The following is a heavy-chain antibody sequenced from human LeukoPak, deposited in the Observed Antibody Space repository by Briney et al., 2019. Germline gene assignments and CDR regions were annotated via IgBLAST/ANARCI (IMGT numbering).Heavy chain of an antibody. Sequence: ASVKVSCKASGYTFTGYYMHWVRQAPGQGLEWMGWINPNSGGTNYVQKFQGRVTMTRDTSTSTVYMELSSLRSEDTAVYYCARDGSGSYYKNWFDPWGQGTLVTVSS. J-gene: IGHJ5*02. D-gene: IGHD3-10*01. V-gene: IGHV1-2*02. CDR2: INPNSGGT. CDR1: GYTFTGYY. CDR3: ARDGSGSYYKNWFDP.